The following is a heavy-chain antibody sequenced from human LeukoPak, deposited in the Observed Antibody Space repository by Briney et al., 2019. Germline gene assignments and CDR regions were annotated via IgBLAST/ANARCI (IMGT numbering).Heavy chain of an antibody. D-gene: IGHD6-13*01. Sequence: GRSLRLSCAASGFTFSSYGMHWVRQAPGKGLEWVAVIWYDGSNKYYADSVKGRFTISRDNSKNTLHLQMNSLRAEDTAVYYCAKELPSYSSSWADAFDIWGRGTMVTVSS. J-gene: IGHJ3*02. V-gene: IGHV3-33*06. CDR3: AKELPSYSSSWADAFDI. CDR1: GFTFSSYG. CDR2: IWYDGSNK.